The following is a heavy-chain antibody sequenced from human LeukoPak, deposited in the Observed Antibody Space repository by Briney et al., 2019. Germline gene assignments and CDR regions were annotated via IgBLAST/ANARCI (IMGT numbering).Heavy chain of an antibody. CDR2: INSGGSGT. Sequence: QPGGSLRLSCAASGFNFASNWMHWVRQTPGKGLMWVSRINSGGSGTSYADSVEGRFTISRDNTMNSLYLQMSSLRAEDTAVYYCATDRGWRTSGYYLYYFEYWGQGTLVTYSS. CDR3: ATDRGWRTSGYYLYYFEY. CDR1: GFNFASNW. V-gene: IGHV3-74*01. D-gene: IGHD3-3*01. J-gene: IGHJ4*02.